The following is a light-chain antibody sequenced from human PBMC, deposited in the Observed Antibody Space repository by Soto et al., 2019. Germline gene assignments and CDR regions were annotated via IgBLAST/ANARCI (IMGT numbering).Light chain of an antibody. Sequence: QSVLTQPPSVSGAPGQRVTISCTGSRSNIGADYDVHWYQQLPVTAPKLVVYSNTNQPSALPDRFSASKSGTSASLASTGLQADDEADYYCQSYDRNLRYVFGTGTKVTVL. CDR1: RSNIGADYD. CDR2: SNT. J-gene: IGLJ1*01. V-gene: IGLV1-40*01. CDR3: QSYDRNLRYV.